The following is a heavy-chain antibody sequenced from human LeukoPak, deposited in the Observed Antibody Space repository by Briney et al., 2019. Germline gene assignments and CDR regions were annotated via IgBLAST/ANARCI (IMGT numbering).Heavy chain of an antibody. V-gene: IGHV3-23*01. CDR3: AKGPLRCSSTSCYDGLDWFDP. CDR2: ISASDGNT. CDR1: GITIRSSG. J-gene: IGHJ5*02. Sequence: GGSLRLSCAASGITIRSSGMSWVRQAPGKGLEWVSGISASDGNTYYADSVKGRFTISRDNSKNTLYLQMNSLRAEDTAVYYCAKGPLRCSSTSCYDGLDWFDPWGQGTLVTVSS. D-gene: IGHD2-2*01.